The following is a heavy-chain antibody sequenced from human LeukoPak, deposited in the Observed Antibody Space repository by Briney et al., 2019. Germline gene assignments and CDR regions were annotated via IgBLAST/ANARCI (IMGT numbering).Heavy chain of an antibody. CDR2: ISWNSGSI. CDR1: GFTFDDYA. J-gene: IGHJ6*02. CDR3: AKDIGICSSTSCYDYYYYGMDV. V-gene: IGHV3-9*01. Sequence: PGRSLRLSCAASGFTFDDYAMHWVRQAPGKGLEWVSGISWNSGSIGYADSVKGRFTISRDNAKNSLYLQMNSLRAEDTALYYCAKDIGICSSTSCYDYYYYGMDVWGHGTTVTVSS. D-gene: IGHD2-2*01.